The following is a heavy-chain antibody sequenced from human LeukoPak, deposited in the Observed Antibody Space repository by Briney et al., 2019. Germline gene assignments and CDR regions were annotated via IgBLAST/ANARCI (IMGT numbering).Heavy chain of an antibody. CDR1: GYTFTGYY. D-gene: IGHD1-1*01. CDR3: ARDRGIVHDNNWFDP. J-gene: IGHJ5*02. V-gene: IGHV1-2*02. CDR2: INPNSGGT. Sequence: ASVKVSCKVSGYTFTGYYMHWVRQAPGRGLEWMGWINPNSGGTHYAQKFQGRVTMTRDTSISTAYMELSRLRSDDTAVYYCARDRGIVHDNNWFDPWGQGTLVTVSS.